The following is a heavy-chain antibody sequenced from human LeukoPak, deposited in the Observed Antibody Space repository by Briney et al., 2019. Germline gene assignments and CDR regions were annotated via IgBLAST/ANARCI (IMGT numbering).Heavy chain of an antibody. J-gene: IGHJ6*03. V-gene: IGHV4-34*01. Sequence: NPSETLSLTCAVYGGSFSGYYWSWIRQPPGKGLEWIGEINHRGSTNYNPSLKSRVTISVDTSKNQFSLKLSSVTAADTAVYYCARGWRSFSFYYMDVGGKGTTVTVSS. D-gene: IGHD3-16*01. CDR1: GGSFSGYY. CDR3: ARGWRSFSFYYMDV. CDR2: INHRGST.